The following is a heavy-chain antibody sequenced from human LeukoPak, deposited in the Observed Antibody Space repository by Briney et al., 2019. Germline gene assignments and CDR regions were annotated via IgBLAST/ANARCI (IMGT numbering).Heavy chain of an antibody. CDR2: ILDSGGSK. CDR3: AKEGAVARHGYFDY. D-gene: IGHD6-19*01. Sequence: GGSLRLSCAASGFTFNNYAMSWVRQAPGKGREWVSAILDSGGSKFYADSVNGRFTVSRDNSKNTLYLQMNSPRDEDTAVYYCAKEGAVARHGYFDYWGQGSLVTVSS. J-gene: IGHJ4*02. V-gene: IGHV3-23*01. CDR1: GFTFNNYA.